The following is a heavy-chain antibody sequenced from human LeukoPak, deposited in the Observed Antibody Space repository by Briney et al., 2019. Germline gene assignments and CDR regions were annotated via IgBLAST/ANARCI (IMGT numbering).Heavy chain of an antibody. CDR2: INHSGST. J-gene: IGHJ4*02. Sequence: SETLSLTCAVYGGSFSGYYWSWIRQPPGKGLEWIGEINHSGSTNYNPSLKSRVTISVDTSKNQFSLKLSSVTAADTAVYYCARERGSGWYYFDYWGQGTLVTVSS. CDR3: ARERGSGWYYFDY. CDR1: GGSFSGYY. V-gene: IGHV4-34*01. D-gene: IGHD6-19*01.